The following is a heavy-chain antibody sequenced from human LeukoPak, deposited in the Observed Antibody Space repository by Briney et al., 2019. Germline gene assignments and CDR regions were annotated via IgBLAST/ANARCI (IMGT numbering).Heavy chain of an antibody. D-gene: IGHD3-3*01. V-gene: IGHV1-2*02. CDR2: INPNSGGT. Sequence: ASVKVSCKASGYTFTGYYMHWVRQAPGQGLEWMGWINPNSGGTNYAQKFQGRVTMTRDTPISTAYMELSRLGSDDTAVYYCARSLRVFGVVKDYWGQGTLVTVSS. CDR3: ARSLRVFGVVKDY. J-gene: IGHJ4*02. CDR1: GYTFTGYY.